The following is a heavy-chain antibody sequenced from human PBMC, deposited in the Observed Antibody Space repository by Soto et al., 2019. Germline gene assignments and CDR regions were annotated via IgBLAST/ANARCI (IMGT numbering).Heavy chain of an antibody. CDR2: MNPNSGNT. CDR3: ARDSSGLL. Sequence: SGKVSYKDSGYRFTSYDINWVRQATGQGLEWMGWMNPNSGNTGYAQKFQGRVTMTMNTSISTAYMELSSLRSEDTAVYYCARDSSGLLWGQGTLVTVYS. J-gene: IGHJ4*02. V-gene: IGHV1-8*01. CDR1: GYRFTSYD. D-gene: IGHD6-19*01.